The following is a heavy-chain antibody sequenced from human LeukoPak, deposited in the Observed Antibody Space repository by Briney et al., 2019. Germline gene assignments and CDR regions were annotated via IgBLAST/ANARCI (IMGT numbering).Heavy chain of an antibody. Sequence: TGGSLRLSCAASGFTFSSYGMHWVRQAPGKGLEWVAVISYDGSNKYYADSVKGRFTISRDNSKNTLYLQMNSLRAEDTAVYYCAKDQGDEWELGPRWTFDYWGQGTLVTVSS. V-gene: IGHV3-30*18. CDR3: AKDQGDEWELGPRWTFDY. CDR2: ISYDGSNK. J-gene: IGHJ4*02. CDR1: GFTFSSYG. D-gene: IGHD1-26*01.